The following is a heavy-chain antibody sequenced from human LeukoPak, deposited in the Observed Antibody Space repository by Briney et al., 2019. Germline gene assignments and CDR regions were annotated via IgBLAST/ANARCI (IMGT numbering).Heavy chain of an antibody. V-gene: IGHV5-10-1*01. CDR2: IDPSDSYT. J-gene: IGHJ4*02. CDR3: ARPIAAAGTVWLW. Sequence: GESLKISCKGSGYSFTSYWISWVRQMPGKGLEWMGRIDPSDSYTNYSPSFQGHVTIPADKSISTAYLQWSSLKASDTAMYYCARPIAAAGTVWLWWGQGTLVTVSS. D-gene: IGHD6-13*01. CDR1: GYSFTSYW.